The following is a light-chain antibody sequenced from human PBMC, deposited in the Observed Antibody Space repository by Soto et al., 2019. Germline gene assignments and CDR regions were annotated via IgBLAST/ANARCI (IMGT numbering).Light chain of an antibody. V-gene: IGKV1-39*01. J-gene: IGKJ1*01. CDR2: TAS. CDR1: QSISTY. CDR3: QQSYSRPRT. Sequence: DIQMTQSPSSLSASVGARVPITCRARQSISTYVNWYQQKPGKAPNLLIYTASSLQSGVPSRFSGSGSGTDFTLTISSLQPEDFATYFCQQSYSRPRTFGQGTKVDIK.